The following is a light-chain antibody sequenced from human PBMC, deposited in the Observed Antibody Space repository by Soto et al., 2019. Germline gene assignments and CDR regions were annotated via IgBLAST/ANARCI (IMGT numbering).Light chain of an antibody. V-gene: IGKV3-15*01. J-gene: IGKJ2*01. CDR3: QQYNNWPPYT. CDR1: QSISRN. CDR2: GVS. Sequence: EIVMTQSPGTLSVSPGQRATLSCRARQSISRNLAWYQQKPGRAPRLLIYGVSTRATGIPARFSGSGSETEFTLTISSLQSEDFAVYYCQQYNNWPPYTFGQGTKLEI.